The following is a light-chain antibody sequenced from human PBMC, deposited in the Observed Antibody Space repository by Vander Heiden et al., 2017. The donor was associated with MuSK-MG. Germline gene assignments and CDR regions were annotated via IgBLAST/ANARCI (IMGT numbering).Light chain of an antibody. CDR2: DDS. V-gene: IGLV3-21*02. CDR3: QVWDTSDHPNWV. CDR1: HIGSKS. J-gene: IGLJ3*02. Sequence: SYVLTQPPSVSVAPGQTARTTCGGHHIGSKSVHWYQQKPGQAPVLVVYDDSDRHSGIPERFSGSTSGNTATLTISRVEAGDEADYYCQVWDTSDHPNWVFGGGTKLTVL.